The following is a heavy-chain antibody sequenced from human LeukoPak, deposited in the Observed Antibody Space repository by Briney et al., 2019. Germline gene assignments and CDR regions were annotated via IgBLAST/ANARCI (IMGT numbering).Heavy chain of an antibody. CDR1: GFTFSSYW. J-gene: IGHJ4*02. CDR2: INSDGSST. CDR3: AKDRGAAGDY. V-gene: IGHV3-74*01. Sequence: PGGSLRLSCAASGFTFSSYWMHWVRQAPGKGLGWVSRINSDGSSTSYADSVKGRFTISRDNSKNTLYLQMNSLRAEDTAVYYCAKDRGAAGDYWGQGTLVTVSS. D-gene: IGHD6-13*01.